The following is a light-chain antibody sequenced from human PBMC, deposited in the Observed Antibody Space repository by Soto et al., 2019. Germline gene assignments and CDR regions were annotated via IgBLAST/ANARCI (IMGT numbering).Light chain of an antibody. CDR1: QSISSY. CDR3: QQSYTTPH. CDR2: GAS. J-gene: IGKJ2*01. Sequence: DIQMTQSPSSLSASVGDRVTITCRASQSISSYLNWYQQKPGKAPKLLIYGASSLQSGAPSRFSCSGSGTDFTLTISSLQPEDFATYYCQQSYTTPHFGQGTKLEIK. V-gene: IGKV1-39*01.